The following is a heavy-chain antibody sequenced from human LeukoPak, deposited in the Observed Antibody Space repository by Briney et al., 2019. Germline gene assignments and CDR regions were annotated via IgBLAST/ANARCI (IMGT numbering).Heavy chain of an antibody. D-gene: IGHD2-2*01. V-gene: IGHV1-69*05. J-gene: IGHJ1*01. Sequence: GASVKVSCKASGGTFSSYAISCVRQAPGQGLEWMGGIIPIFGTANYAQKFQGRVTITTDESTSTAYMELSSLRSEDTAVYYCARSSLHCSSTSCPQRAEYFQHWGQGTLVTVSS. CDR1: GGTFSSYA. CDR2: IIPIFGTA. CDR3: ARSSLHCSSTSCPQRAEYFQH.